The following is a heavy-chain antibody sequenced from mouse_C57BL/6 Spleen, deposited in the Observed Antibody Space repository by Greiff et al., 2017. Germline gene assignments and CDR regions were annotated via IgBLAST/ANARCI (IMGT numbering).Heavy chain of an antibody. J-gene: IGHJ1*03. Sequence: VQRVESGAELVKPGASVKLSCKASGYTFTEYTIHWVKQRSGQGLEWIGWFYPGSGSIKYNEKFKDKATLTVDKSSSTAYMQLSSLTSEDSAVYYCASPYGNYGYFDVWGTGTTVTVSS. CDR2: FYPGSGSI. D-gene: IGHD2-1*01. CDR1: GYTFTEYT. CDR3: ASPYGNYGYFDV. V-gene: IGHV1-62-2*01.